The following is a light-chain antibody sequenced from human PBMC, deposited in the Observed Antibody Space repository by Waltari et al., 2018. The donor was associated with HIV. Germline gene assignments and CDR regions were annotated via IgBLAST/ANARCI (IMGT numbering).Light chain of an antibody. CDR2: DVS. V-gene: IGLV2-11*01. CDR1: SSDAGGYNY. CDR3: CSYAGSYTLV. J-gene: IGLJ2*01. Sequence: QSALTQPRPVSGSPGQSVTISCTGTSSDAGGYNYVSWYQQHPGKAPKRMIYDVSKPPSGVPGLFAGSKSGNTASLTISGLQAEDEADYYCCSYAGSYTLVFGGGTKLTVL.